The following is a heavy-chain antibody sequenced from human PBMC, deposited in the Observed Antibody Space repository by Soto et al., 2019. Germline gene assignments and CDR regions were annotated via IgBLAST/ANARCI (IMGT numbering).Heavy chain of an antibody. Sequence: ASVKVSCKVSGYTLTELSMHWVRQAPGKGLEWMGGFDPEDGETIYAQKFQGRVTMTEDTSTDTAYMELSSLRSEDTAVYYCATNYDILTGYYRDRCLDYWGQGTLVTVSS. CDR3: ATNYDILTGYYRDRCLDY. CDR1: GYTLTELS. D-gene: IGHD3-9*01. J-gene: IGHJ4*02. CDR2: FDPEDGET. V-gene: IGHV1-24*01.